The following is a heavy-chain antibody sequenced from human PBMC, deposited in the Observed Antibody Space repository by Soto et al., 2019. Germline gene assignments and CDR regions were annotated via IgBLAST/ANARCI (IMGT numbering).Heavy chain of an antibody. CDR3: AKERQPYSSSSLFDY. D-gene: IGHD6-6*01. CDR2: ISYDGSNK. V-gene: IGHV3-30*18. CDR1: GFTFSSYG. Sequence: GGSLRLSCAASGFTFSSYGMHWVRQAPGKGLEWVAVISYDGSNKYYADSVKGRFTISRDNSKNTLYLQMNSLRAEDTAVYYCAKERQPYSSSSLFDYWGQGTLVTVSS. J-gene: IGHJ4*02.